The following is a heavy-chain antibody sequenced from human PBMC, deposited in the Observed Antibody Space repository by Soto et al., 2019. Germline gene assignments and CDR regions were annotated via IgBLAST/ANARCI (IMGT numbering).Heavy chain of an antibody. V-gene: IGHV3-30-3*02. Sequence: QVQLVESGGGMVQPGRSLRLSCAASKFTFSSYSMHWVRQAPGKGLEWVAVISYNGTNKFYADSVKGRFTISRDNSKSILYLQMNSLRAEDTGVYYCAKNTYNGIYRGDAFDSWGQGIHVTVSS. CDR3: AKNTYNGIYRGDAFDS. CDR2: ISYNGTNK. CDR1: KFTFSSYS. J-gene: IGHJ4*02. D-gene: IGHD1-26*01.